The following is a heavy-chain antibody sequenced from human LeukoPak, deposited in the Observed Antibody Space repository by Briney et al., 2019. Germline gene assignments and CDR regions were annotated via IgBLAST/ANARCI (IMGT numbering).Heavy chain of an antibody. CDR2: INHSGST. V-gene: IGHV4-34*01. CDR1: GGSFSGYY. D-gene: IGHD3-10*01. J-gene: IGHJ4*02. Sequence: SETLSLTCAVYGGSFSGYYGSWIRQPPGKGLEWIGEINHSGSTNYNPSLKSRVTISVDTSKNQFSLKLSSVTAADTAVYYCARAYGSGSPIDYWGQGTLVTVSS. CDR3: ARAYGSGSPIDY.